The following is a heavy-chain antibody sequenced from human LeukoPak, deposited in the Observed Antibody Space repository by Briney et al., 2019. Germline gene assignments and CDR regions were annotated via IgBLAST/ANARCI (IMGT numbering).Heavy chain of an antibody. CDR3: ARGSSMTGSTDWFDP. D-gene: IGHD1-7*01. V-gene: IGHV3-21*01. CDR1: GFTFSSYS. J-gene: IGHJ5*02. Sequence: PGGSLRLSCAASGFTFSSYSMNWVRQAPGKGLGWVSSISITSSYIYYADSVKGRFTISRDNAKNSLYLQMNSLRAEDTAVYYCARGSSMTGSTDWFDPWGQGSLVTVSS. CDR2: ISITSSYI.